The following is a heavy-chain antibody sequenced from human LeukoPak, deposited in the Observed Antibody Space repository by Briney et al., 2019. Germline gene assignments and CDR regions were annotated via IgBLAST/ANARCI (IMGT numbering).Heavy chain of an antibody. CDR3: AKGHAPSGSYADY. V-gene: IGHV3-23*01. J-gene: IGHJ4*02. Sequence: GGSLRLSCSASGFTFSNYAMTWVRQAPGKGLEGVSTIYGSGGGTYYADSVKGRFTISRDNSKNTLYVQMNSLRAADTAVYYCAKGHAPSGSYADYWGQGTLVTVSS. CDR1: GFTFSNYA. CDR2: IYGSGGGT. D-gene: IGHD1-26*01.